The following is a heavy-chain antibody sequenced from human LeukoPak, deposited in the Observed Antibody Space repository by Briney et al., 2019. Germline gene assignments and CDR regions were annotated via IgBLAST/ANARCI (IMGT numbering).Heavy chain of an antibody. Sequence: ASVKVSCKASGYTFTSYYMHWVRQAPGQGLEWMGIIIPSGGSTSYAQKFQGRVTMTRDTSTSTVYMELSSLGSEDTAVYYCAGGLYDILTGTYYMDVWGKGTTVTISS. CDR1: GYTFTSYY. V-gene: IGHV1-46*01. CDR2: IIPSGGST. J-gene: IGHJ6*03. CDR3: AGGLYDILTGTYYMDV. D-gene: IGHD3-9*01.